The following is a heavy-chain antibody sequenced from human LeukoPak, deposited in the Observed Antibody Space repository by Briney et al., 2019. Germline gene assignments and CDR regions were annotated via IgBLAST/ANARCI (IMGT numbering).Heavy chain of an antibody. V-gene: IGHV1-69*13. Sequence: ASVKVSCKASGGTFSSYAISWVRRAPGQGLEWMGGIIPIFGTANYAQKFQGRVTITADESTSTAYMELSSLRSEDTAVYYCARGQWLVSTSYYYYYGMDVWGQGTTVTVSS. CDR1: GGTFSSYA. CDR3: ARGQWLVSTSYYYYYGMDV. D-gene: IGHD6-19*01. CDR2: IIPIFGTA. J-gene: IGHJ6*02.